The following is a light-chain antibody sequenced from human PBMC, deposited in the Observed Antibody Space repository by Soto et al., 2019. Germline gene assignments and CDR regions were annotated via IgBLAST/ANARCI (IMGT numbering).Light chain of an antibody. V-gene: IGLV1-51*02. CDR3: GTWDSSLSSYV. Sequence: QSVLTQPPSVSAAPGQKVTISCSGSSSKIGNNYVSWYQQLPGTAPKLLLYENNKRPSGIPDRFSGSKSGTSATLSITGLQTGDEADYYCGTWDSSLSSYVYGTET. CDR2: ENN. J-gene: IGLJ1*01. CDR1: SSKIGNNY.